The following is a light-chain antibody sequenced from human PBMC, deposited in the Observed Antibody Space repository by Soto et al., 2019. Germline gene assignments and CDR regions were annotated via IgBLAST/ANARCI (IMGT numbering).Light chain of an antibody. V-gene: IGKV1-39*01. CDR2: TAA. J-gene: IGKJ2*01. Sequence: IHMTQSPSSLSASVGDRVTITCRASQRITTYLNWYQQKPGKAPKLLISTAATLQGGVPSRFSVSGSGTDFTITITTLQPEDFATYFCQQRYSTPYTFGQGTKLEIK. CDR1: QRITTY. CDR3: QQRYSTPYT.